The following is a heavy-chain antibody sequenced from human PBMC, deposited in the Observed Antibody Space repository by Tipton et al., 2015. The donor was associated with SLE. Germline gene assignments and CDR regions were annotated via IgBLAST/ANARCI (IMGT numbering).Heavy chain of an antibody. CDR1: GGSFSSYY. D-gene: IGHD3-22*01. CDR2: IYYSGSP. V-gene: IGHV4-59*01. Sequence: TLSLTCAVYGGSFSSYYWSWIRQPPGKGLEWIGYIYYSGSPNYNPSLKSRVTMSLDTSKNQFSLKLSSVTAADTAEYYCAKSSPPKMTMVVVVTKPWTMDVWGQGTTVTVSS. CDR3: AKSSPPKMTMVVVVTKPWTMDV. J-gene: IGHJ6*02.